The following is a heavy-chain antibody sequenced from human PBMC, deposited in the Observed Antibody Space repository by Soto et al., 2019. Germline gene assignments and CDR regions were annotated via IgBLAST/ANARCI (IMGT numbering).Heavy chain of an antibody. Sequence: QVQLVQSGAEVKKPGSSVKVSCKASGGTFNSYSVSWVRQAPGQGLEWMGGIFPVYGTPHYAQKFQGRVTITADESKRTDYMELSSLTSEHTAVYYCARGLAFPPAGPWGQGTLVTVSS. CDR3: ARGLAFPPAGP. J-gene: IGHJ5*02. V-gene: IGHV1-69*01. CDR2: IFPVYGTP. CDR1: GGTFNSYS. D-gene: IGHD3-9*01.